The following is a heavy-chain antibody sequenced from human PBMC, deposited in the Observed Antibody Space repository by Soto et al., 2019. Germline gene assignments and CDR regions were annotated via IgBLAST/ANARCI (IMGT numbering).Heavy chain of an antibody. CDR1: SASISSYVW. V-gene: IGHV4-4*03. D-gene: IGHD2-2*01. Sequence: QVQLQESGPGLVKPPGTLSLTCSVSSASISSYVWWSWVRQPPGGGLEWIGEIFHSGLTNYNPSLESPVTISVDKSNNQFSLKLTSVTAADTAVYYCARHCFGTSCLENWGQGTLVTVSS. J-gene: IGHJ4*02. CDR3: ARHCFGTSCLEN. CDR2: IFHSGLT.